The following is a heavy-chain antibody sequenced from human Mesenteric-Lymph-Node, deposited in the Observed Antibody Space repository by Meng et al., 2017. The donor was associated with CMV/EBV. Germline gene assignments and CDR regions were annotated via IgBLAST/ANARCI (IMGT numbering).Heavy chain of an antibody. CDR2: IYYSGST. Sequence: GGSISSSSYYWGWIRQPPGKGLEWIGSIYYSGSTYYNPSLKSRVTISVDTSKNQFSLKLSSVTAADAAVYYCARRSVDIVATIGFDYWGQGTLVTVSS. V-gene: IGHV4-39*01. CDR3: ARRSVDIVATIGFDY. D-gene: IGHD5-12*01. CDR1: GGSISSSSYY. J-gene: IGHJ4*02.